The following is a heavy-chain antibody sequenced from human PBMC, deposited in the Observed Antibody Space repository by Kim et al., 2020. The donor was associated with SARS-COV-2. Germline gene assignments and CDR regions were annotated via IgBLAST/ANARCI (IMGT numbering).Heavy chain of an antibody. V-gene: IGHV4-61*01. J-gene: IGHJ5*02. D-gene: IGHD2-2*01. CDR3: AREGYQLLSDGNWFDP. CDR2: IYYSGST. Sequence: SETLSLTCTVSGGSVSSGSYYWSWIRQPPGKGLEWIGYIYYSGSTNYNPSLKSRVTISVDTSKNQFSLKLSSVTAADTAVYYCAREGYQLLSDGNWFDPWGQGTLVTVSS. CDR1: GGSVSSGSYY.